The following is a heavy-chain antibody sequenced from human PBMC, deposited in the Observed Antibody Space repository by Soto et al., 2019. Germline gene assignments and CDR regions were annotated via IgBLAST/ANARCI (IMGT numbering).Heavy chain of an antibody. V-gene: IGHV1-69*01. D-gene: IGHD2-8*02. J-gene: IGHJ6*02. CDR1: GGTFSIYG. Sequence: QVQLVQSGAEVQKTGSSVKVSCKASGGTFSIYGFSWVRQAPGQGPEWIGGIIPILTTPNYAQKFHGRVMIVADAPRATVYMELSSLKSEDTAVYYCATSVGIAQTGEDGMDVLCQGTSGTVSS. CDR3: ATSVGIAQTGEDGMDV. CDR2: IIPILTTP.